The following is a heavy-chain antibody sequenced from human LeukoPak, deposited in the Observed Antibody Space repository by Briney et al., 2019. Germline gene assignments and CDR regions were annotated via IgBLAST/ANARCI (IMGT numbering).Heavy chain of an antibody. D-gene: IGHD6-13*01. CDR1: GFTFSSYA. J-gene: IGHJ4*02. CDR3: AKENSSWYYYFDY. V-gene: IGHV3-30*07. CDR2: ISYDGSNK. Sequence: GGSLRLSCAASGFTFSSYAMHWVRQAPGKGLEWVAVISYDGSNKYYADSVKGRFTISRDNSKNTLYLQMNSLRAEDTAVYYCAKENSSWYYYFDYWGQGTLVTVSS.